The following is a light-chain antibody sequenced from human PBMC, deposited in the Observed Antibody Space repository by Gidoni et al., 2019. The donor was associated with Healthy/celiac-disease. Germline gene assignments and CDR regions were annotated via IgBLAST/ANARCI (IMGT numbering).Light chain of an antibody. Sequence: QSVLTQPPSVSGAPGQRVTISCTGRSSNIGAGYDVHWSQQLPGTAPKLLIYGNSNRPSGVPDRFSGSKSGTSASLAITGLQAEDEADYYCQSYDSSLSGWVVFGGGTKLTVL. J-gene: IGLJ2*01. V-gene: IGLV1-40*01. CDR3: QSYDSSLSGWVV. CDR2: GNS. CDR1: SSNIGAGYD.